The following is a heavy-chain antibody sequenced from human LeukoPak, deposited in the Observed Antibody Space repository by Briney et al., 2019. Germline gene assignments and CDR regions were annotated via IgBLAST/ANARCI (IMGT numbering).Heavy chain of an antibody. J-gene: IGHJ6*03. D-gene: IGHD1-1*01. CDR1: GYTFTSYG. CDR3: ARDRRNWISYYMDV. CDR2: ISAYNGNT. Sequence: ASVKVSCKASGYTFTSYGISWVRQALGQGLEWMGWISAYNGNTNYAQKLQGRVTMTTGTSTSTAYMELRSLRSDDTAVYYCARDRRNWISYYMDVWGKGTTVTVSS. V-gene: IGHV1-18*01.